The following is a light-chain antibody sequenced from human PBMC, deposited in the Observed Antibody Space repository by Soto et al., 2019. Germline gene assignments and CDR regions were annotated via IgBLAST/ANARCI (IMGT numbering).Light chain of an antibody. CDR1: SSDVGGYNY. V-gene: IGLV2-14*01. CDR2: EVS. CDR3: SSFSSTSTIV. Sequence: QSALTQPASVSGSPGQSINISCIGSSSDVGGYNYVSWYQHHPGRVPKPMIFEVSDRPSGVSSRFSGSKSGNTAYLTISGLQAEDEADYYCSSFSSTSTIVFGGGTKLTVL. J-gene: IGLJ2*01.